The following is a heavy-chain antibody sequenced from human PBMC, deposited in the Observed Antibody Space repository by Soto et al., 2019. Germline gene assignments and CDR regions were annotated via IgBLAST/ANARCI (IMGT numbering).Heavy chain of an antibody. Sequence: ASVKVSCKASGFTFTNYYMHWVRQAPGQGLQWMGIINPSGGTTSYPQTFQGRVSMTWDTSTSTVYMELSSLRSEDTAVYYCARENVITETGRRGRSFDYWGQGTLVTVSS. V-gene: IGHV1-46*01. D-gene: IGHD1-7*01. J-gene: IGHJ4*02. CDR2: INPSGGTT. CDR1: GFTFTNYY. CDR3: ARENVITETGRRGRSFDY.